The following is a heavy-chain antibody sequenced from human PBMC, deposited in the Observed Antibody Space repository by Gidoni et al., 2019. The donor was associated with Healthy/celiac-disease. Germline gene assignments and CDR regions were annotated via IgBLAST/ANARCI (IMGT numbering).Heavy chain of an antibody. V-gene: IGHV4-59*01. CDR2: IYCSGST. CDR1: GGSISSYY. D-gene: IGHD3-3*01. J-gene: IGHJ3*02. CDR3: ARDSEYDPAFDI. Sequence: QVQLQESGPGLVKPSETLSLTCTVSGGSISSYYWSWIRQPPGKGLEWIGYIYCSGSTNYNPSIKSRVTISVDTSKNQFALKLSSVTAADTAVYYCARDSEYDPAFDIWGQGTMVTVSS.